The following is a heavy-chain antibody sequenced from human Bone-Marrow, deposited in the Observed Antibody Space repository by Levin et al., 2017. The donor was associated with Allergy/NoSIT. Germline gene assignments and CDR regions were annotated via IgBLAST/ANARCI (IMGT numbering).Heavy chain of an antibody. D-gene: IGHD4-17*01. CDR1: GFTFSSYG. CDR3: ARERTSPTVWSLFDY. CDR2: IWYDGSNK. V-gene: IGHV3-33*01. Sequence: GESLKISCAASGFTFSSYGMHWVRQAPGKGLEWVAVIWYDGSNKYYADSVKGRFTISRDNSKNTLYLQMNSLRAEDTAVYYCARERTSPTVWSLFDYWGQGTLVTVSS. J-gene: IGHJ4*02.